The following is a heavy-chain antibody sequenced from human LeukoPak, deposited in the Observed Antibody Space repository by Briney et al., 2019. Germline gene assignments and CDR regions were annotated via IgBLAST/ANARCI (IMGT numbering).Heavy chain of an antibody. CDR2: INPSGST. CDR1: GGSFSGYH. D-gene: IGHD3-22*01. CDR3: ARGRHDITMIVVVMTSVSYYLDI. V-gene: IGHV4-34*01. Sequence: PSETLSLTCAVYGGSFSGYHWTWICQSPGKGLEWIGDINPSGSTYYNPSLKSRLTISVDTSKNQFSLKLRSVTAADTAVYYCARGRHDITMIVVVMTSVSYYLDIWGKGTTVTVS. J-gene: IGHJ6*03.